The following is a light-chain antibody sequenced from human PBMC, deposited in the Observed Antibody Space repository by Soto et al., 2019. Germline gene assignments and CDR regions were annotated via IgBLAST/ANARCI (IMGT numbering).Light chain of an antibody. CDR2: RIF. J-gene: IGKJ1*01. V-gene: IGKV3-15*01. Sequence: EVRMSQSPGTVSVFPGETVTLSCRASQSVSGYLDWFHQKPGQAPRLVLLRIFTRAIGVPARFSGSGSETEFTLTISGLQSEDSGVYYCLQHYSWPWTFAQGTKVAIK. CDR3: LQHYSWPWT. CDR1: QSVSGY.